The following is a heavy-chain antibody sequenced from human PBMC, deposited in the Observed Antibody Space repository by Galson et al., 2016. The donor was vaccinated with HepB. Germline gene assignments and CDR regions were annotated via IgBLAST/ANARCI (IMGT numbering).Heavy chain of an antibody. CDR2: ISASGDDT. D-gene: IGHD3-16*02. CDR1: EFTFSNYD. Sequence: SLRLSCAASEFTFSNYDMTWARHAPGKGLEWVSSISASGDDTYYADSGKGRFTISRDNSKNILYLQVNSLTAEDTAIYYCAKYRMGYHYCGMDVWSQGTTVTVSS. CDR3: AKYRMGYHYCGMDV. J-gene: IGHJ6*02. V-gene: IGHV3-23*01.